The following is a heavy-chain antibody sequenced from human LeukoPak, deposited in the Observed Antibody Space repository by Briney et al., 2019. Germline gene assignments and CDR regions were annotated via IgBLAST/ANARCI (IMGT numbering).Heavy chain of an antibody. CDR3: ATEDHGDAGGAYGMDV. V-gene: IGHV4-4*02. D-gene: IGHD4-17*01. CDR1: GGSISSSNW. CDR2: IYHSGST. J-gene: IGHJ6*02. Sequence: SGTLSLTCAVSGGSISSSNWWSWVRQPPGKGLEWIGEIYHSGSTNYNPSLKSRVTISVDKSKNQFSLKLSSVTAADTAVYYCATEDHGDAGGAYGMDVWGQGTTVTVSS.